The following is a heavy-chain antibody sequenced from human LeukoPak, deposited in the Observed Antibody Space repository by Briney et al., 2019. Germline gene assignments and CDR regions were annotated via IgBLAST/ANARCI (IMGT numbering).Heavy chain of an antibody. CDR3: AAYSNYWRDY. J-gene: IGHJ4*02. Sequence: SEALSLTCTVSGGSVSSGSYYWSWIRQPPGKGLEWTGCIYYTGSTNYNPSLKSRVTISVDTPKNQFSLKVNSVTAADTAVYYCAAYSNYWRDYWGQGTLVTVSS. CDR1: GGSVSSGSYY. CDR2: IYYTGST. V-gene: IGHV4-61*01. D-gene: IGHD4-11*01.